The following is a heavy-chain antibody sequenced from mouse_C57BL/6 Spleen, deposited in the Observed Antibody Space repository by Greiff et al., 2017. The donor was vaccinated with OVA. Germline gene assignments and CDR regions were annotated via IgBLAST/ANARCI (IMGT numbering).Heavy chain of an antibody. CDR2: IDPSDSYT. J-gene: IGHJ2*01. V-gene: IGHV1-69*01. D-gene: IGHD2-4*01. CDR1: GYTFTSYW. Sequence: QVQLQQSGAELVMPGASVKLSCKASGYTFTSYWMHWVKQRPGQGLEWIGEIDPSDSYTNYNQKFKGKSTLTVDKSSSTAYMQLSSLTSEDAAVYYCARSTYDYDAYYFDYWGQGTTLTVSS. CDR3: ARSTYDYDAYYFDY.